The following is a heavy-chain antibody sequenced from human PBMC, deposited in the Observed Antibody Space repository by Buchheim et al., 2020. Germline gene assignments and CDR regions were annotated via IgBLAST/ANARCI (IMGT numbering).Heavy chain of an antibody. CDR2: SYKSGST. D-gene: IGHD1-26*01. J-gene: IGHJ5*02. V-gene: IGHV4-61*02. CDR3: ARDQELNWFDP. CDR1: GGSISSGSYY. Sequence: QVQLQESGPGLVKPSQTLSLTCTVSGGSISSGSYYWSWIRQPAGKGLEWIGRSYKSGSTNYNPSLKSRVTISVDTSKNQSSLKLTSVTAADTAVYYCARDQELNWFDPWGQGTL.